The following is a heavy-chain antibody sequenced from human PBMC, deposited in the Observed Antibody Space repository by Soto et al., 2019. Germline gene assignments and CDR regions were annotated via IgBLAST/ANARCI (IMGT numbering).Heavy chain of an antibody. CDR2: IKSKTDSGTT. CDR3: TTDNYDSSGYYYFDY. CDR1: GFTFSNAW. Sequence: GGSLRLSCAASGFTFSNAWMSWVRQAPGKGLEWVGRIKSKTDSGTTVYAAPVKGIFTISRDDSKNTLYLQMNSLKTDDTAVYYCTTDNYDSSGYYYFDYWGQGTLVTVSS. D-gene: IGHD3-22*01. J-gene: IGHJ4*02. V-gene: IGHV3-15*01.